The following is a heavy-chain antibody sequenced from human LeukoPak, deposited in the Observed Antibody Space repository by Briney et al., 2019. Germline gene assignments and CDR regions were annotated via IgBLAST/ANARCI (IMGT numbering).Heavy chain of an antibody. Sequence: PGGSLRLSCAASGFTFSSYAMSWVRQAPGKGLEWVSAISGSGGSTYYADSVKGRFTISRDNAKNSLYLQMNSLRAEDTAVYYCARDRSAPHDYGDYGAFDIWGQGTMVTVSS. D-gene: IGHD4-17*01. CDR1: GFTFSSYA. J-gene: IGHJ3*02. V-gene: IGHV3-23*01. CDR3: ARDRSAPHDYGDYGAFDI. CDR2: ISGSGGST.